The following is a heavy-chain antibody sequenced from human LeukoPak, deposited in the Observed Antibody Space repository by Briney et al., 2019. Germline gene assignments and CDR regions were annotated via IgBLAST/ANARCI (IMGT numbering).Heavy chain of an antibody. J-gene: IGHJ4*02. D-gene: IGHD3-10*01. Sequence: GGSLRLSCAASGFTFSSYAMPWVRQAPGKGLEWVAVISYDGSNKYYADSVKGRFTISRDNSKNTLYLQMNSLRAEDTAVYYCARVKLYYGSGSYYSLPLGDYWGQGTLVTVSS. CDR2: ISYDGSNK. V-gene: IGHV3-30-3*01. CDR1: GFTFSSYA. CDR3: ARVKLYYGSGSYYSLPLGDY.